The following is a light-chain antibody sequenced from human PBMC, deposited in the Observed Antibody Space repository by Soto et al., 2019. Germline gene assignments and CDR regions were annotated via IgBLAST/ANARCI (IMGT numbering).Light chain of an antibody. CDR1: RSINSNY. CDR3: QQYISSPLT. J-gene: IGKJ4*01. CDR2: GAS. V-gene: IGKV3-20*01. Sequence: EIVMTQSPGTLSLSPGEGATLSCRASRSINSNYLAWYQQKPGQAPSLLTYGASSRATDVPDRFSASGSGTDFALTISRLEPEDVAVYYCQQYISSPLTFGGGTKLEI.